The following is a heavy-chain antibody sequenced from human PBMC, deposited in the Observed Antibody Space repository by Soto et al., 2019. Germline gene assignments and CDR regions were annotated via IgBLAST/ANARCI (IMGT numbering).Heavy chain of an antibody. J-gene: IGHJ5*02. Sequence: SETLSLTCAVYGGSFSGYYWSWIRQPPGKGLEWIGEINHSGSTNYNPSLKSRVTISVDTSKNQFSLKLSSVTAADTAVYYCARSRPPSFDPWGQGTLVTVSS. V-gene: IGHV4-34*01. CDR2: INHSGST. CDR3: ARSRPPSFDP. D-gene: IGHD6-6*01. CDR1: GGSFSGYY.